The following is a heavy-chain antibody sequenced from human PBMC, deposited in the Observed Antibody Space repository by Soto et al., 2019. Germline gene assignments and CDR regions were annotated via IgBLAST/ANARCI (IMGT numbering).Heavy chain of an antibody. D-gene: IGHD2-2*01. J-gene: IGHJ4*02. CDR2: VHTFNGHT. Sequence: QVQLVQSGAEVRKPGASVTGSCKASGYTFTNYGFIWVRQAPGQGLEWVGWVHTFNGHTNYVQKFQGRVTMPTYTSTGTAYMELRSLRSDDTAVYYCARDGKYSTSGYSLNTFDYWGQGTLVTVSS. CDR3: ARDGKYSTSGYSLNTFDY. V-gene: IGHV1-18*01. CDR1: GYTFTNYG.